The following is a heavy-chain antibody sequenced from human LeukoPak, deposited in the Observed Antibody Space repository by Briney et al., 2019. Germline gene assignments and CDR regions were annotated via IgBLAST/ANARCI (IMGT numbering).Heavy chain of an antibody. D-gene: IGHD3-10*01. CDR2: ISSSGSTI. Sequence: GGSLRLSCAASGFNFSSYEMNWVRQAPGKGLEWVSYISSSGSTIYYADSVKGRFTISRDNAKNSLYLQMNSLRAEDTAVYYCAREDLLWFGELSLALDYWGQGTLVTVSS. J-gene: IGHJ4*02. CDR3: AREDLLWFGELSLALDY. V-gene: IGHV3-48*03. CDR1: GFNFSSYE.